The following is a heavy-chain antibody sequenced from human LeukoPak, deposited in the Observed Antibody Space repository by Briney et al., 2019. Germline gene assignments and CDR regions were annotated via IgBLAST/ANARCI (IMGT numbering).Heavy chain of an antibody. D-gene: IGHD6-19*01. CDR3: AKTEAEYSSGWYASGY. CDR1: GFTVSSNY. Sequence: GGSLRLSCAASGFTVSSNYMSWVRQAPGKGLEWVSVIYSGGSTYYADSVKGRFTISRDNSKNTLYLQMNSLRAEDTAVYYCAKTEAEYSSGWYASGYWGQGTLVTVSS. CDR2: IYSGGST. J-gene: IGHJ4*02. V-gene: IGHV3-66*01.